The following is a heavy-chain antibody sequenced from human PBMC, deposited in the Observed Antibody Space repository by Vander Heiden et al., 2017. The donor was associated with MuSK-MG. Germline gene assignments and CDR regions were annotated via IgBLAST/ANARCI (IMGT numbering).Heavy chain of an antibody. J-gene: IGHJ3*02. CDR3: ARRAVEMATIMLLGAFDI. CDR2: IYYSGST. Sequence: QLQLQESGPGLVKPSETLSLTCTVSGGSISSSSYYWGWIRQPPGKGLEWIGSIYYSGSTYYNPSLKSRVTISVDTSKNQFFLKLSSVTAADTAVYYCARRAVEMATIMLLGAFDIWGQGTMVTVSS. V-gene: IGHV4-39*01. CDR1: GGSISSSSYY. D-gene: IGHD5-12*01.